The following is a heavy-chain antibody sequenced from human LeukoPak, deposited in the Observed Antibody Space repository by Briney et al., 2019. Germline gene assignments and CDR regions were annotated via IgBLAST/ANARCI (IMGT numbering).Heavy chain of an antibody. D-gene: IGHD6-13*01. J-gene: IGHJ4*02. CDR1: GFTFSTYA. CDR3: ARVGVIAAVGSFDY. CDR2: LSSDGGNE. Sequence: GGSLRLSCAASGFTFSTYAMHWVRQAPGKGLEWLAVLSSDGGNEYYADSVKGRFTISRDNSKSTLYLQMNSLRTEDAAVYYCARVGVIAAVGSFDYWGQGTLVTVSS. V-gene: IGHV3-30*04.